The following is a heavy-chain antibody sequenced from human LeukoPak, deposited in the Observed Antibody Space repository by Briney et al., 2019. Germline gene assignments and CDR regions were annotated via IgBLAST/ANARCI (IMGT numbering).Heavy chain of an antibody. V-gene: IGHV3-33*01. CDR3: ARDRHCANGVCHSPPGMDV. J-gene: IGHJ6*02. CDR1: GYTFSSYG. Sequence: GGSLRLSCAASGYTFSSYGMHWVRQAPGKGLEWVADIWFDGKNEHFADSVKGRFTISRDNSKNTMYLQINSLRAEDTAVYYCARDRHCANGVCHSPPGMDVWGQGTTVTVSS. D-gene: IGHD2-8*01. CDR2: IWFDGKNE.